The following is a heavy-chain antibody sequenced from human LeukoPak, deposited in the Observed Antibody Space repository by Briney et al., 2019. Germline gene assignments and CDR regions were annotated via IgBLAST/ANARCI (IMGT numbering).Heavy chain of an antibody. J-gene: IGHJ3*02. V-gene: IGHV4-34*01. CDR2: INHSGNT. D-gene: IGHD6-6*01. CDR1: GGSFSGYY. CDR3: ASEYSSSSGAFDI. Sequence: SETLSLTCAVYGGSFSGYYWSWIRQPPGKGLEWIGEINHSGNTNYNPSLKSRVIMSVDTSKNQFSLKLSSVTAADTAVYYCASEYSSSSGAFDIWGQGTMVTVSS.